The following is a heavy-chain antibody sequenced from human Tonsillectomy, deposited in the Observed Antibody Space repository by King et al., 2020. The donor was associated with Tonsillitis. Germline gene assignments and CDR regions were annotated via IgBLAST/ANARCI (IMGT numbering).Heavy chain of an antibody. CDR2: IKQDGSEI. V-gene: IGHV3-7*03. CDR1: GFTFTTYW. CDR3: ARAQPPYTPRLYSFDH. D-gene: IGHD3-16*01. J-gene: IGHJ4*02. Sequence: VQLVESGGGLVQSGGSLSLSCAASGFTFTTYWMSWVRQAPGKGLEWVANIKQDGSEIHYVDSVKGRFTISRDNAKYLLFLQMNSLRAEDTAVYYCARAQPPYTPRLYSFDHWGQGTLVTVYS.